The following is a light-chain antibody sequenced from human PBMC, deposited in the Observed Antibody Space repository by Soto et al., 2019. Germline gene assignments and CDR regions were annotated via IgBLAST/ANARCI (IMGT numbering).Light chain of an antibody. CDR3: MQALQTPPT. Sequence: DIVMTQSPLSLPVTPGEPASISCRSSQSLLHSNGYNYLDWYLQKPGQSPQLLIYLGSNRASGVPDRFSGSGSGTDFTLNISRAEADDVGVYYCMQALQTPPTFGQGTRLEIK. J-gene: IGKJ5*01. CDR1: QSLLHSNGYNY. V-gene: IGKV2-28*01. CDR2: LGS.